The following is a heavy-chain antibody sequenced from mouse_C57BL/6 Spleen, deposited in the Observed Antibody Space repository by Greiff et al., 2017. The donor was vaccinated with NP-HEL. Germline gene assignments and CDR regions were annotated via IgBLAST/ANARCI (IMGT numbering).Heavy chain of an antibody. CDR2: IDPSDSYT. Sequence: QVQLQQPGAELVMPGASVKLSCKASGYTFTSYWMHWVKQRPGQGLEWIGEIDPSDSYTNYNQKFKGKSTLPVDKSSSTAYMQLSSLTSEDSAVDYCARSMITRYWYFDVWGKGTTVTVSS. V-gene: IGHV1-69*01. D-gene: IGHD2-3*01. CDR1: GYTFTSYW. J-gene: IGHJ1*03. CDR3: ARSMITRYWYFDV.